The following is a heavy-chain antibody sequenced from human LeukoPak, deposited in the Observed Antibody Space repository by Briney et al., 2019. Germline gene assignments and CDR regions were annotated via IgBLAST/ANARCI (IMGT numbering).Heavy chain of an antibody. Sequence: GGSLRLSCAASGFTFSNYWMSWVRQAPGKGPEWVSGISWSSDRIGYADSVKGRFTISRDNAKKSLYLQMNSLRTEDTALYYCAKDNGYYYYYMDVWGKGTTVTVSS. J-gene: IGHJ6*03. CDR1: GFTFSNYW. CDR3: AKDNGYYYYYMDV. CDR2: ISWSSDRI. V-gene: IGHV3-9*01.